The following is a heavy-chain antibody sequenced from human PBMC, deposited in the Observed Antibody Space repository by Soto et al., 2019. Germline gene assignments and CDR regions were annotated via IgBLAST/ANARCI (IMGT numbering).Heavy chain of an antibody. Sequence: QVQLQQWGAGLLKPSETLSLTCAVYGGSFSGYYWSWIRQPPGKGLEWIGEINHSGSTNYNPSLKSRVTISVDTSKNQFSLKLSSVTAADTAVYYCARKGGGSSGYYLRWFDPWGQGTLVTVSS. J-gene: IGHJ5*02. D-gene: IGHD3-22*01. CDR1: GGSFSGYY. CDR3: ARKGGGSSGYYLRWFDP. CDR2: INHSGST. V-gene: IGHV4-34*01.